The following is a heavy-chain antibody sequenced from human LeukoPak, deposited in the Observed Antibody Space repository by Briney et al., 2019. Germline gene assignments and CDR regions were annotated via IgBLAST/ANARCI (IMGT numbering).Heavy chain of an antibody. CDR3: ATQSITLVVVISPFDY. CDR1: GLTFSNFP. D-gene: IGHD3-22*01. V-gene: IGHV3-30*02. Sequence: PAGSLRLSCAASGLTFSNFPMHWVRQAPGKGLEWVALIQDDGATTNYVDSVRGRFTISRDNSKSTVYLQMNSLKPDDTAVYYCATQSITLVVVISPFDYWGQGTLVTVSS. J-gene: IGHJ4*02. CDR2: IQDDGATT.